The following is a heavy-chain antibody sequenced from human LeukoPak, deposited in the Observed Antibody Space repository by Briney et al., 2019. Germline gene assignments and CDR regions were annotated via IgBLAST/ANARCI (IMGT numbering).Heavy chain of an antibody. CDR2: IYHSGST. Sequence: PSETLSLTCTVSGYSISSGYYWGWIRQPPGKGLEWIGSIYHSGSTYYNPSLKRRVTISVDTSKNPFSLNLSSVTAADTAVYYCARSPLQLSSSSSDGGDYWGQGTLVTVSS. J-gene: IGHJ4*02. D-gene: IGHD6-6*01. CDR3: ARSPLQLSSSSSDGGDY. CDR1: GYSISSGYY. V-gene: IGHV4-38-2*02.